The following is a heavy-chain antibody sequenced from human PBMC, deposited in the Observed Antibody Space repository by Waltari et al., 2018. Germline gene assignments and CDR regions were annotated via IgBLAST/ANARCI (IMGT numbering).Heavy chain of an antibody. CDR1: GFTFSSYC. CDR3: ASGNSHAFDL. Sequence: EVQLVESGGGLVQPGGSLRVSCTATGFTFSSYCMHWVRQVPGKGLVWVSRINSDGSGTSYADSAKGRFTISRDNAKNTLFLQMNSLRGEDTAVYYCASGNSHAFDLWGQGTMVTVSS. J-gene: IGHJ3*01. V-gene: IGHV3-74*01. D-gene: IGHD1-7*01. CDR2: INSDGSGT.